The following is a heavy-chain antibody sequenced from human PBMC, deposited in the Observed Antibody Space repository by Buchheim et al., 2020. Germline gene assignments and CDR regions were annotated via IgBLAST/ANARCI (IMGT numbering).Heavy chain of an antibody. Sequence: EVQLVESGGGLVQPGGSLRLSCAASGFTFSSYWMSWVRQAPGKGLEWVANIKQDGSEKYYVDSVKGRFTISRENAKNSLYLQMNSLRAEDTAVYYCARVDCISTSCYYDYYYYYDMDVWGQGTT. D-gene: IGHD2-2*01. CDR3: ARVDCISTSCYYDYYYYYDMDV. J-gene: IGHJ6*02. CDR1: GFTFSSYW. CDR2: IKQDGSEK. V-gene: IGHV3-7*01.